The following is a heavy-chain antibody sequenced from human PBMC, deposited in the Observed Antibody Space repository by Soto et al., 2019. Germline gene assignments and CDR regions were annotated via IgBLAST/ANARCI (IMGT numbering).Heavy chain of an antibody. J-gene: IGHJ4*02. CDR2: ISHLETT. CDR3: ARGGGYDPFDS. CDR1: GASITYGAFS. Sequence: QLQLQESGSGVVKTSETLSLTCTVSGASITYGAFSWSWIRQSPGKGLEWLGYISHLETTYFHPSFKSRLTMSIDRARNQFSLRPTSVTAADVAVYYCARGGGYDPFDSWGQGVLVTVSS. D-gene: IGHD5-12*01. V-gene: IGHV4-30-2*06.